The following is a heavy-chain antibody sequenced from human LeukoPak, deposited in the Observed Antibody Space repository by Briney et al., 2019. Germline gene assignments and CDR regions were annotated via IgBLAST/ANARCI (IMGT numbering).Heavy chain of an antibody. CDR1: GFTFSSYS. V-gene: IGHV3-21*04. Sequence: GGSLRLPCAASGFTFSSYSMNWVRQAPGKGLEWVSSISSSSYIYYADSVKGRFTISRDNAKNSLYLQMNSLRAEDTAVYYCARDSRMIVPGFDPWGQGTLVTVSS. CDR3: ARDSRMIVPGFDP. J-gene: IGHJ5*02. CDR2: ISSSSYI. D-gene: IGHD3-22*01.